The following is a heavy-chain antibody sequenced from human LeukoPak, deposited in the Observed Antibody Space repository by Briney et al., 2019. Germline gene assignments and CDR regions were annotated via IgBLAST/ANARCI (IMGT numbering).Heavy chain of an antibody. CDR2: IYPDDSDT. D-gene: IGHD4-17*01. V-gene: IGHV5-51*01. CDR1: AYRFTSYW. Sequence: GESMKISCKRSAYRFTSYWIGWVRQMPGKGLEWVGIIYPDDSDTRYSPSFQDQVTISADKSISTASLQWSSLKASDTAIYYCARHYPGGDYFIDYWGQGTLVTVSS. J-gene: IGHJ4*02. CDR3: ARHYPGGDYFIDY.